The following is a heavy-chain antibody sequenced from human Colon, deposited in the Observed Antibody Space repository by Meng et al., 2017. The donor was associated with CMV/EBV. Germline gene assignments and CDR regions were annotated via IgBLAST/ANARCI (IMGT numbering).Heavy chain of an antibody. CDR3: ARDLSVSGPSYYYYGMDV. V-gene: IGHV1-46*01. D-gene: IGHD5/OR15-5a*01. CDR1: GYTFTSYY. J-gene: IGHJ6*02. Sequence: ASVKVSCKASGYTFTSYYMHWVRQAPGQGLEGMGIINPSGGSTSYAQKFQGRVTMTRDTSTSTVYMELSSLRSEDTAVYYCARDLSVSGPSYYYYGMDVWGQGTTVTVSS. CDR2: INPSGGST.